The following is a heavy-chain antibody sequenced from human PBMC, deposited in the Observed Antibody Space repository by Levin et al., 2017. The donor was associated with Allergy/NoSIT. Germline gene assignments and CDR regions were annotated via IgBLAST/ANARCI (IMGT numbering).Heavy chain of an antibody. Sequence: GESLKISCKASGYTFTSYYMHWVRQAPGQGLEWMGIINPSGGSTSYAQKFQGRVTMTRDTSTSTVYMELSSLRSEDTAVYYCARERDIVVVPAASVNLPDYWGQGTLVTVSS. J-gene: IGHJ4*02. V-gene: IGHV1-46*03. CDR1: GYTFTSYY. CDR2: INPSGGST. CDR3: ARERDIVVVPAASVNLPDY. D-gene: IGHD2-2*01.